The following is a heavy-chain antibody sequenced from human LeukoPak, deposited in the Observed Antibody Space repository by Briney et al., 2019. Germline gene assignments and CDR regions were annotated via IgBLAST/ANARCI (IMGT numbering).Heavy chain of an antibody. CDR1: GFTFSSYS. Sequence: PGGSLRLSCAASGFTFSSYSMNWVRQAPGKGLEWGSYISSSSTIYYTDSVKGGFTISRDNAKNSLYLQLNTLRVDDTAVYYCARDLPGELGRGVFDIWGQGTMVTVSS. CDR2: ISSSSTI. V-gene: IGHV3-48*04. D-gene: IGHD1-1*01. J-gene: IGHJ3*02. CDR3: ARDLPGELGRGVFDI.